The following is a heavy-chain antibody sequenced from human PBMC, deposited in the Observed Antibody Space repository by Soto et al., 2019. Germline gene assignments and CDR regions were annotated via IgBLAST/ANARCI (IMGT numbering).Heavy chain of an antibody. V-gene: IGHV1-2*06. J-gene: IGHJ6*02. CDR1: GYIFTGYH. CDR3: ARDARGTRGFDEMDI. D-gene: IGHD3-9*01. Sequence: ASVKVSCKASGYIFTGYHIHWVRQAPGRGLEWMGRINPNSGDTEYAQNFQGRVTMTRDTSFNLVYMEMSGLMSDDTAVYYCARDARGTRGFDEMDIWGQGTTVTVSS. CDR2: INPNSGDT.